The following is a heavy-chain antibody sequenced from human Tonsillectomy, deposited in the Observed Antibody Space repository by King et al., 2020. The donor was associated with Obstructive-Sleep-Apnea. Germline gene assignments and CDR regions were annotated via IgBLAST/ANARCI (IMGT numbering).Heavy chain of an antibody. Sequence: VQLQESGPGLVKPSETLSLTCTVSGGSISSYYWSWIRQPPGKGLEWSGYIYYSGGTNYNPSLKSRVTISVDTSKNQFSLKLSSVTAADTAVYYCARSGSGMDVWGQGTTVTVSS. V-gene: IGHV4-59*08. J-gene: IGHJ6*02. CDR2: IYYSGGT. CDR1: GGSISSYY. CDR3: ARSGSGMDV. D-gene: IGHD1-26*01.